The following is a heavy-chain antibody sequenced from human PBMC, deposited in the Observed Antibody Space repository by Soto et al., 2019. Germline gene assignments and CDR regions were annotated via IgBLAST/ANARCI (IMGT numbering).Heavy chain of an antibody. D-gene: IGHD2-8*02. Sequence: EVQLLESGGGLVQPGGSLRLSCAASGFTFNNYAMTWVRQAPGKGLEWVSTITATGGLTYYADSVKGRFTVSRDNSKNTLYLQMNSLRADDTAIYFCAKYCTGDCSFRWFDPWGQGTLVTVSS. CDR1: GFTFNNYA. CDR3: AKYCTGDCSFRWFDP. J-gene: IGHJ5*02. V-gene: IGHV3-23*01. CDR2: ITATGGLT.